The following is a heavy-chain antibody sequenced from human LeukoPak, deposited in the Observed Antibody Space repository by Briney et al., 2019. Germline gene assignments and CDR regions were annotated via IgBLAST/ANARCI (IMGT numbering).Heavy chain of an antibody. V-gene: IGHV3-53*01. Sequence: GGSLRLSCAASGLTVSSNYMSWVRQAPGKGLEWVSVIYSGGSTYYADSVKGRFTISRDNSKNTLYLQMNSLRAEDTAVYYCARVSDYGGPIDYWGQGTLVTVSS. CDR2: IYSGGST. D-gene: IGHD4-23*01. CDR1: GLTVSSNY. J-gene: IGHJ4*02. CDR3: ARVSDYGGPIDY.